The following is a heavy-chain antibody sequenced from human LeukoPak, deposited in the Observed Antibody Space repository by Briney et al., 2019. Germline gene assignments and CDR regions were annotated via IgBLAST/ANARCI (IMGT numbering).Heavy chain of an antibody. Sequence: GASVKVSCKASGYTFTSYGISWVRQAPGQGLEWMGWISAYNGNTNYAQKLQGRVTMTTDTSTSTAYMELRSLRSDDTAVYYCARDPRVDGVIGFRLIGVRFDPWGQGTLVTVSS. CDR3: ARDPRVDGVIGFRLIGVRFDP. CDR2: ISAYNGNT. D-gene: IGHD2-21*01. CDR1: GYTFTSYG. J-gene: IGHJ5*02. V-gene: IGHV1-18*01.